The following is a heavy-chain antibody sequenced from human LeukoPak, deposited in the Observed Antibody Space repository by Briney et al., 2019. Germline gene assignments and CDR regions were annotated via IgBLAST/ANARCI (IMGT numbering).Heavy chain of an antibody. Sequence: SETLSLTCAVYGGSFSGYYWSWIRQPPGKGLEWIGEINHSGSTNYNPSLKSRVTISVDTSKNQFSLKVRSVTAADTAVYYCARHSSGWHETGPYYFDYWGQGTLVTVS. D-gene: IGHD6-19*01. CDR2: INHSGST. J-gene: IGHJ4*02. CDR1: GGSFSGYY. CDR3: ARHSSGWHETGPYYFDY. V-gene: IGHV4-34*01.